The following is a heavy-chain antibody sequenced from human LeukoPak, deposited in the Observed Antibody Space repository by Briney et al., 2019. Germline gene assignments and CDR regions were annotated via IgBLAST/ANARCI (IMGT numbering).Heavy chain of an antibody. J-gene: IGHJ4*02. V-gene: IGHV1-69*04. D-gene: IGHD3-9*01. Sequence: ASVKVSCKASRGTFTNYAINWVRQAPGQGLEWMGRIIPILDVKNYAQKFQGRVTITANQSTSTAYMEVSSLRSEDTAVYYCARGGGVDILTGFQYWGQGTLVTVSS. CDR2: IIPILDVK. CDR1: RGTFTNYA. CDR3: ARGGGVDILTGFQY.